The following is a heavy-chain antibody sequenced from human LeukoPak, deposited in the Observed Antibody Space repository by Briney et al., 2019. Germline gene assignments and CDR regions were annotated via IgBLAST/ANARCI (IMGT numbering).Heavy chain of an antibody. CDR3: ARDVREVRPQYKGWFDP. CDR1: GGSISSYY. V-gene: IGHV4-59*01. J-gene: IGHJ5*02. Sequence: PSETLSLTCTVSGGSISSYYWSWIRQPPGKGLEWIGYIYYSGSTNYNPSLKSRVTISVDTSKNQFSLKLSSVTAADTAVYYCARDVREVRPQYKGWFDPWGQGTLVTVSS. D-gene: IGHD1-14*01. CDR2: IYYSGST.